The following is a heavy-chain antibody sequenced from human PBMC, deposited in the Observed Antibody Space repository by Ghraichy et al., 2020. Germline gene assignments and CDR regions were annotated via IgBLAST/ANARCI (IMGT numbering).Heavy chain of an antibody. CDR3: ASTIRVAGTEWFDP. CDR2: TYYRSKWYN. V-gene: IGHV6-1*01. J-gene: IGHJ5*02. Sequence: SQTLSLTCAISGDSVSSNSAAWNWIRQSPSRGLEWLGRTYYRSKWYNDYAVSVKSRITINPDTSKNQFSLQLNSVTPEDTAVYYCASTIRVAGTEWFDPWGQGTLVTVSS. CDR1: GDSVSSNSAA. D-gene: IGHD6-19*01.